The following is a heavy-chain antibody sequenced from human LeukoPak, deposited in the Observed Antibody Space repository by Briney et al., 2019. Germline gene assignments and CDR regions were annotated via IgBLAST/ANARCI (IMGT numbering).Heavy chain of an antibody. V-gene: IGHV3-23*01. D-gene: IGHD1-20*01. CDR2: ITGNTGST. Sequence: TGESLRLSCAASGFTFSSYAMSWVRQAPGTGLEWVSTITGNTGSTYYADSVKGRFTISRDNSKNTLYLQMKSQRAEDTAVYYCANSSDYNWNYIDYWGQGTQVTVSS. J-gene: IGHJ4*02. CDR1: GFTFSSYA. CDR3: ANSSDYNWNYIDY.